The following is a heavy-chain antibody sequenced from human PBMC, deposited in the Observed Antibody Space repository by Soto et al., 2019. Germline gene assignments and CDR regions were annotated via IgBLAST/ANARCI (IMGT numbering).Heavy chain of an antibody. J-gene: IGHJ5*02. CDR1: GGSISSYY. D-gene: IGHD1-1*01. CDR2: ISYSGNT. CDR3: ARGDDWKSSCFDP. Sequence: SETLSLTCTVSGGSISSYYWSWIRQPPGKGLEWIGYISYSGNTNYNPSLKSRVTISLDTSKNQFSLKLTSVTAADTAVYYCARGDDWKSSCFDPWGQGTLVTVSS. V-gene: IGHV4-59*01.